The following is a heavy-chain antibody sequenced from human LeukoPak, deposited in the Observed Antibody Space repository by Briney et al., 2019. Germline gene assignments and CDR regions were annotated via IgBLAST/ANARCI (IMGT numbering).Heavy chain of an antibody. D-gene: IGHD2-21*02. CDR2: INHSGGT. J-gene: IGHJ4*02. CDR3: ARGPPYIVVVTVIGFFDY. V-gene: IGHV4-34*01. CDR1: GGSISDHY. Sequence: KASETLSLTCAIYGGSISDHYWSWIRQPPGKGLEWIGEINHSGGTNYNPSLKSPVTISVDTSKNQFSLKLSSVTAADTAVYYCARGPPYIVVVTVIGFFDYWGQGTLVTVSS.